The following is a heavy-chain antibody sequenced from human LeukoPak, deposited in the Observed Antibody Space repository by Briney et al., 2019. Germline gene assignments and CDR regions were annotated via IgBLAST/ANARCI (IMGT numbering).Heavy chain of an antibody. D-gene: IGHD5-18*01. CDR2: INPNSGGT. Sequence: EASVKVSCKASGYTFTGYYMLWVRQAPGQGLEWMGWINPNSGGTNYAQKFQGRVTMTRDTSISTAYMELSRLRSDDTAVYYCATGGYTWDTAGASYYFDYWGQGTLVTVSS. J-gene: IGHJ4*02. CDR3: ATGGYTWDTAGASYYFDY. CDR1: GYTFTGYY. V-gene: IGHV1-2*02.